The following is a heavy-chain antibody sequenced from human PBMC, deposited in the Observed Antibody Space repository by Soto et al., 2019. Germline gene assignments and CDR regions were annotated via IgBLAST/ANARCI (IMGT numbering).Heavy chain of an antibody. D-gene: IGHD3-10*01. Sequence: VQLVESGGGLVQPGGSLRLSCAASGFTFSSYSMNWVRQAPGKGLEWVSYISSSSSTIYYADSVKGRFTISRDNAKNSLYLQMNSLRAEDTAVYYCARDPRPMVRGVYFDYWGQGTLVTVSS. J-gene: IGHJ4*02. V-gene: IGHV3-48*01. CDR1: GFTFSSYS. CDR2: ISSSSSTI. CDR3: ARDPRPMVRGVYFDY.